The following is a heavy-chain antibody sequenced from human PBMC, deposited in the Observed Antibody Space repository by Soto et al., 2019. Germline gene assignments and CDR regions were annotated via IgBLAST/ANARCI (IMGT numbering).Heavy chain of an antibody. CDR1: GFTFSSYG. Sequence: GSLRLSCAASGFTFSSYGMHWVRQAPGKGLEWVAVIWYDGSNKYYADSVKGRFTISRDNSKNTLYLQMNSLRAEDTAVYYCARDIGATIIGDAFDIWGQGTMVTVSS. CDR2: IWYDGSNK. J-gene: IGHJ3*02. V-gene: IGHV3-33*01. D-gene: IGHD5-12*01. CDR3: ARDIGATIIGDAFDI.